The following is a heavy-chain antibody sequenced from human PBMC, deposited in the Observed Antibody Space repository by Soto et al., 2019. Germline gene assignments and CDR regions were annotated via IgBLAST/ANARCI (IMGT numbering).Heavy chain of an antibody. Sequence: QVQLVESGGGVVQPGRSLRLSCAASGLTLSNYAMHWVRQAPGKGLEWVAVISYDGSNRYYADSVKGRFTISRDNSKNTLYLKRNSRRAGDPVVYYCGRVTQAVAADYWGRGPLVTVSS. D-gene: IGHD6-19*01. V-gene: IGHV3-30-3*01. J-gene: IGHJ4*02. CDR2: ISYDGSNR. CDR1: GLTLSNYA. CDR3: GRVTQAVAADY.